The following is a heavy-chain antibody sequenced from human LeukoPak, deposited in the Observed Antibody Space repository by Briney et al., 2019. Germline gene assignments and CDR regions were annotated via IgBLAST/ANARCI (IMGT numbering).Heavy chain of an antibody. V-gene: IGHV4-4*02. J-gene: IGHJ6*03. CDR2: IYHSGST. Sequence: SETLSLTCAVSGGYISSSNWWSWVRQPPGKGLEWLGEIYHSGSTNYNPSLKSRVILSVDRSKNQFPLTLTSVTAADTAVYYCARVYYENLTNVYVGYYMDVWGKGTTVTVS. D-gene: IGHD3-9*01. CDR3: ARVYYENLTNVYVGYYMDV. CDR1: GGYISSSNW.